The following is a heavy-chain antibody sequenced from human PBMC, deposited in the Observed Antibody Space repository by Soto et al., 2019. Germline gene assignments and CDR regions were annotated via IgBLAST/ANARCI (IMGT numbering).Heavy chain of an antibody. D-gene: IGHD3-16*01. Sequence: EVQLVESGGGLVQPGGSLRLSCTASGFTVSSNYMSWVRQAPGKGLEWVSVIYSGGTTYYADSVKGRFTISRDNSKSTLYLQMNSLRAEDTAVYYCARGGSASGGYYYYVMDVWGQGTTVTVSS. CDR3: ARGGSASGGYYYYVMDV. CDR2: IYSGGTT. J-gene: IGHJ6*02. CDR1: GFTVSSNY. V-gene: IGHV3-66*01.